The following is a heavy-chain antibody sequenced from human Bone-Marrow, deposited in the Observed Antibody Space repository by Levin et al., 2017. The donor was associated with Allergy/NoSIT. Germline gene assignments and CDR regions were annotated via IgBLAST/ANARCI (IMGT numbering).Heavy chain of an antibody. CDR2: ISYDGSNK. D-gene: IGHD3-3*01. CDR1: GFTFSSYA. Sequence: AGGSLRLSCAASGFTFSSYAMHWVRQAPGKGLEWVAVISYDGSNKYYADSVKGRFTISRDNSKNTLYLQMNSLRAEDTAVYYCARSGYDFWSGYYTEGPYYGMDVWGQGTTVTVSS. CDR3: ARSGYDFWSGYYTEGPYYGMDV. J-gene: IGHJ6*02. V-gene: IGHV3-30*04.